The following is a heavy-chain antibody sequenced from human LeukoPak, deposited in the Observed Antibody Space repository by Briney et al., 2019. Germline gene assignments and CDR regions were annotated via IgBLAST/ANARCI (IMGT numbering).Heavy chain of an antibody. CDR3: ARDASYYDSSGYPFDY. D-gene: IGHD3-22*01. CDR1: GFIFGDYA. Sequence: GGSLRLSCTASGFIFGDYAMSWVRQAPGKGLEWVSSISSSSSYIYYADSVKGRFTISRDNAKNSLYLQMNSLRAEDTAVYYCARDASYYDSSGYPFDYWGQGTLVTVSS. V-gene: IGHV3-21*01. CDR2: ISSSSSYI. J-gene: IGHJ4*02.